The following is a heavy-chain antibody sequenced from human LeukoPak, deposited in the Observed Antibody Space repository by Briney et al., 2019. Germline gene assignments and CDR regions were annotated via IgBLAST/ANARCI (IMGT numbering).Heavy chain of an antibody. CDR3: ARERPMVRGVIIPYNWFDP. V-gene: IGHV4-59*12. J-gene: IGHJ5*02. Sequence: SETLSLTCTVSGGSINKYYWSWIRQSPGKGLEWLGYVHDSAGTIYNPSLKSRVTISVGTSKNQFSLKLSSVTAADTAVYYCARERPMVRGVIIPYNWFDPWGQGTLVTVSS. CDR2: VHDSAGT. CDR1: GGSINKYY. D-gene: IGHD3-10*01.